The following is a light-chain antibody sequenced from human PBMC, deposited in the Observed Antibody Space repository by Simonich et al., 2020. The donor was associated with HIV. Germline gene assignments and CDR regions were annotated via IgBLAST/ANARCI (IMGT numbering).Light chain of an antibody. Sequence: EIVLTQSPGTLSLSPGERATLSCRTSQSVSSSYLAWYQQKPGLAPRHLIYDASSRATGIPDRFSGSGSGTDFTLTISRLEPEDFAVYYCQQYGSSPPMVLFGQGTKVEIK. CDR3: QQYGSSPPMVL. CDR1: QSVSSSY. CDR2: DAS. J-gene: IGKJ1*01. V-gene: IGKV3D-20*01.